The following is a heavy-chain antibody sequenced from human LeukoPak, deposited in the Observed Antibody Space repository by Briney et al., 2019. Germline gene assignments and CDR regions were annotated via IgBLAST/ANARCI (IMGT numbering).Heavy chain of an antibody. Sequence: PSQTLSLTCTVSGGSISSGDYYWSWIRQPPGKGLEWIGYIYYSGSTYYNPSLKSRVTISVDTSKNQFSLKLSSVTAADTAAYYCAREEITMVRGVITNYYYYYGMDVWGQGTTVTVSS. J-gene: IGHJ6*02. V-gene: IGHV4-30-4*01. CDR3: AREEITMVRGVITNYYYYYGMDV. CDR2: IYYSGST. D-gene: IGHD3-10*01. CDR1: GGSISSGDYY.